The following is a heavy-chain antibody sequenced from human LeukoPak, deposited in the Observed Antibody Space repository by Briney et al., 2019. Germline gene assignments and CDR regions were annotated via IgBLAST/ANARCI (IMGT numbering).Heavy chain of an antibody. CDR1: GFTFSSYA. D-gene: IGHD1-7*01. CDR2: IWYDGSNK. J-gene: IGHJ6*02. V-gene: IGHV3-33*08. Sequence: PGRSLRLSCAASGFTFSSYAMHWVRQAPGKGLEWVAVIWYDGSNKYYADSVKGRFTISRDNSKNTLYLQMNSLRAEDTAVYYCARDVGNWNSIYYYYGMDVWGQGTTVTVSS. CDR3: ARDVGNWNSIYYYYGMDV.